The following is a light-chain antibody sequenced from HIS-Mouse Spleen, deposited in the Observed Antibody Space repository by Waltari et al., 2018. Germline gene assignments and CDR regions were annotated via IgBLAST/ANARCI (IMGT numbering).Light chain of an antibody. CDR3: QQYYSTPPT. V-gene: IGKV4-1*01. J-gene: IGKJ1*01. CDR1: QRVLYSSNNKKY. Sequence: DIVMTQSPDSLAVSLGERATINCKSSQRVLYSSNNKKYLAWYQQKPGQPPKLLIYWASTRESGVPDRFSGSGSETDFTLTISSLQAEDVAVYYCQQYYSTPPTFGQGTKVEIK. CDR2: WAS.